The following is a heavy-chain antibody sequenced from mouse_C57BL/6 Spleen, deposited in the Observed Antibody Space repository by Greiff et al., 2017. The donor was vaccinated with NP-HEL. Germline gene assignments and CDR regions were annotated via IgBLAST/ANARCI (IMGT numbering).Heavy chain of an antibody. CDR3: ARGAYGNFYAMDY. D-gene: IGHD2-1*01. J-gene: IGHJ4*01. V-gene: IGHV1-80*01. Sequence: VKVVESGAELVKPGASVKISCKASGYAFSSYWMNWVKQRPGKGLEWIGQIYPGDGDTNYNGKFKGKATLTADKSSSTAYMQLSSLTSEDSAVYFCARGAYGNFYAMDYWGQGTSVTVSS. CDR1: GYAFSSYW. CDR2: IYPGDGDT.